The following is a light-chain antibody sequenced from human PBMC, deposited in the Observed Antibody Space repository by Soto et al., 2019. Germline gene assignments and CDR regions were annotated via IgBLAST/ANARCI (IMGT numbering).Light chain of an antibody. CDR3: QQYHNYWT. CDR1: QSISKW. V-gene: IGKV1-5*03. J-gene: IGKJ1*01. CDR2: EAS. Sequence: DIQMTQSPSTLSASVGDRVTITCRASQSISKWLAWYQQKPGRAPKVLIYEASTLESGVPSRFSGSGVGTEFTLTISSLQPDDFATYYCQQYHNYWTFGQGTKVEIK.